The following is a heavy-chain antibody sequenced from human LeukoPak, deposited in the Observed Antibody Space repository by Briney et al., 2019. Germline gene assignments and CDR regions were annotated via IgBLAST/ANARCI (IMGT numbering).Heavy chain of an antibody. CDR3: ARHGSGSYYFDY. CDR1: GGSFSGYY. J-gene: IGHJ4*02. D-gene: IGHD1-26*01. CDR2: INHSGST. Sequence: SETLSLTCAVYGGSFSGYYWSWIRQPPGKGLEWIGEINHSGSTNYNPSLKSRVTISVDTSKNQFSLKLSSVTAADTAVYYCARHGSGSYYFDYWGQGTLVTVSS. V-gene: IGHV4-34*01.